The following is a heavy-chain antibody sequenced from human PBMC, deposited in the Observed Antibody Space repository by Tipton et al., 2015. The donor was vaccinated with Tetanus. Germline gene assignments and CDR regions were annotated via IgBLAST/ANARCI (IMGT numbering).Heavy chain of an antibody. J-gene: IGHJ4*02. Sequence: GLVKPSETLSLTCTVSGGSINSGTFYWDWIRQTPGKGLEWIGNIYYNGNTLQNPSLKSRLTMSLDKSKNQFSLKLRSVTAADTAVYYCARHSSLKALNYWGQGTLVTASS. CDR3: ARHSSLKALNY. CDR1: GGSINSGTFY. D-gene: IGHD3-9*01. CDR2: IYYNGNT. V-gene: IGHV4-39*01.